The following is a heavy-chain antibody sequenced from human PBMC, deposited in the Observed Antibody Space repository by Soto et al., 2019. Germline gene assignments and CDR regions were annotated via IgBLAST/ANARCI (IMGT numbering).Heavy chain of an antibody. J-gene: IGHJ4*02. CDR3: ARLKYYYDSSGYRKAYYFDY. Sequence: SETLSLTCAVYGGSFSGYYWSWIRQPPGKGLEWIGEINHSGSTNYNPSLKSRVTISVDTSKNQFSLKLSSVTAADTAVYYCARLKYYYDSSGYRKAYYFDYWGQGTLVTVSS. CDR2: INHSGST. CDR1: GGSFSGYY. D-gene: IGHD3-22*01. V-gene: IGHV4-34*01.